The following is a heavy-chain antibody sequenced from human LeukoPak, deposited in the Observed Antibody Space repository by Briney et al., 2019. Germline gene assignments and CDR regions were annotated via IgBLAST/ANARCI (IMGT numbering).Heavy chain of an antibody. CDR1: DDSISSYS. CDR3: ARQDSAYTYDWFDP. CDR2: IYYSGIT. D-gene: IGHD5-18*01. J-gene: IGHJ5*02. Sequence: PSETLSLTCSVSDDSISSYSWSWIRQPPGMGLEGIGYIYYSGITTYNPSLKSRVTISVDTSKNQFSLKLSSVTAAGTAVYYCARQDSAYTYDWFDPWGQGTLVTVSS. V-gene: IGHV4-59*08.